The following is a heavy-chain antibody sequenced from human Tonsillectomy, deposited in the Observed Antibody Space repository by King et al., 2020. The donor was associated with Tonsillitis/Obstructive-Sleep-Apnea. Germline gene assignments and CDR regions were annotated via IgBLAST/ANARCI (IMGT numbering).Heavy chain of an antibody. J-gene: IGHJ5*02. Sequence: DVQLVESGGGLVQPGGSLRLSCAASGFTFSSFAMSWVRQAPGKGLEWVSAISGSGGRTYYADSVKGRFTISRANSKNTLYLQMNSLRAEDTAVYYCAKDRVGGAHDYSKGWFDPWGQGTLVTVSS. CDR2: ISGSGGRT. D-gene: IGHD4-11*01. CDR1: GFTFSSFA. V-gene: IGHV3-23*04. CDR3: AKDRVGGAHDYSKGWFDP.